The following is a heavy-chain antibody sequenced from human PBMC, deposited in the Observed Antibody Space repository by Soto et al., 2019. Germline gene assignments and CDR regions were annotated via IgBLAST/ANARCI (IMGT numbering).Heavy chain of an antibody. Sequence: GGSLRLSCSASGFTFSSYAMHWVRQAPGKGLEYVSAISSNGGSTYYADSAKGRFTISRDNSKNTLYLQMNGLRLDDTAVYYCVTAVRTRLDNWGPGTLVTVSS. CDR2: ISSNGGST. D-gene: IGHD3-10*01. CDR1: GFTFSSYA. V-gene: IGHV3-64*04. CDR3: VTAVRTRLDN. J-gene: IGHJ4*02.